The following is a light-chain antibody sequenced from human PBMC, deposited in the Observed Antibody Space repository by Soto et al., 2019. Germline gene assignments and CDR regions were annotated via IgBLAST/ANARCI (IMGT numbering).Light chain of an antibody. J-gene: IGKJ4*01. CDR2: GAS. CDR1: QSVSSN. V-gene: IGKV3-15*01. Sequence: IVMTQSPVTLSVSPGERATLSCRASQSVSSNLAWYQQKPGQGPRLLIYGASTRATGIPARFSGSGSGTEFTLTISSLQSEDFAGYYCQQYKNWLRTTCGGGTKVEIK. CDR3: QQYKNWLRTT.